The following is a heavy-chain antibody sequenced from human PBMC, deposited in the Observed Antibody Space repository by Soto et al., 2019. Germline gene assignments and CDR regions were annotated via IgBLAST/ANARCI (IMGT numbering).Heavy chain of an antibody. D-gene: IGHD3-22*01. J-gene: IGHJ1*01. Sequence: GGSLRLSCAASGFTFSTYIMNWVRQAPGKGLEWVSYISSSSSTIFYTDSVKGRFTVSRDNAKNSLYLQMNSLRAEDMAVYYCARDRVESGYPEYFQHWGQGTLVTVSS. CDR3: ARDRVESGYPEYFQH. CDR2: ISSSSSTI. V-gene: IGHV3-48*01. CDR1: GFTFSTYI.